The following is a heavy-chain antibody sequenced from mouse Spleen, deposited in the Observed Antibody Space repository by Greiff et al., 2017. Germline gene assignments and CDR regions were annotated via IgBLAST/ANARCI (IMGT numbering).Heavy chain of an antibody. V-gene: IGHV5-6*02. J-gene: IGHJ3*01. D-gene: IGHD4-1*01. Sequence: EVKLVESGGDLVKPGGSLKLSCAASGFTFSSYGMSWVRQTPDKRLEWVATISSGGSYTYYPDSVKGRFTISRDNAKNTLYLQMSSLKSEDTAMYYCARRRTGTEYFDYWGQGTLVTVSA. CDR3: ARRRTGTEYFDY. CDR2: ISSGGSYT. CDR1: GFTFSSYG.